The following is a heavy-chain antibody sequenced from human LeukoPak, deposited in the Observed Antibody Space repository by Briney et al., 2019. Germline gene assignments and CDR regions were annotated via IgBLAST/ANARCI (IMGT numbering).Heavy chain of an antibody. CDR3: ARVDCGGDCQGSFDY. CDR2: IYYSGST. CDR1: GGSISSYY. J-gene: IGHJ4*02. D-gene: IGHD2-21*02. V-gene: IGHV4-59*01. Sequence: SQTLSLTCTVSGGSISSYYWSWIRQPPGKGLEWIGYIYYSGSTNYNPSLKSRVTISVDTSKNQFSLKLSSVTAADTAVYYCARVDCGGDCQGSFDYWGQGTLVTVSS.